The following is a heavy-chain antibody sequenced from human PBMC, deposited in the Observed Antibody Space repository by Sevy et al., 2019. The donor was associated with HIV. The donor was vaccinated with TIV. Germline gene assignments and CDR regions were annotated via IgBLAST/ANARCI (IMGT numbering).Heavy chain of an antibody. D-gene: IGHD4-4*01. CDR1: GFTFSDYY. CDR3: ARAPLTVLGYYYYYYMDV. J-gene: IGHJ6*03. CDR2: ISSSGSTI. V-gene: IGHV3-11*01. Sequence: GGSLRLSCAASGFTFSDYYMSWIRQAPGKGLEWVSYISSSGSTIYYADSVKGRFTISRDNAKNSLYLQMNSLRAEDTAVYYCARAPLTVLGYYYYYYMDVWGKGTTVTVSS.